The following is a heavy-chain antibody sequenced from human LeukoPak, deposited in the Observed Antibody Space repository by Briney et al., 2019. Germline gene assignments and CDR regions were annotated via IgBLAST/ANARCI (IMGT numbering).Heavy chain of an antibody. CDR1: GFTFGSYG. J-gene: IGHJ3*02. CDR2: ISYDGSNK. V-gene: IGHV3-30*18. D-gene: IGHD6-19*01. CDR3: AKDVDQWLVLHAFDI. Sequence: GGSLRLSWAASGFTFGSYGMHWVRQAPGKGLEWVAVISYDGSNKYYADSVKGRFTISRDNSKNTLYLQMNSLRAEDTAVYYCAKDVDQWLVLHAFDIWGQGTMVTVSS.